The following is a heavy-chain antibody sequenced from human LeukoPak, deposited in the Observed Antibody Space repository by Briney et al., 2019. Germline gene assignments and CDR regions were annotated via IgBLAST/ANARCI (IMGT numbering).Heavy chain of an antibody. CDR1: GFTFTNYW. Sequence: PGGFLRLSCAASGFTFTNYWMSWVRQAPGKGLEWVANIKEDGSDTHYVDSVKGRFTISRDNAKNSLYLQMTSLRAEDTAVYFCGRINYGDYAWGQGTLVTVSS. J-gene: IGHJ5*02. V-gene: IGHV3-7*01. CDR2: IKEDGSDT. D-gene: IGHD4-17*01. CDR3: GRINYGDYA.